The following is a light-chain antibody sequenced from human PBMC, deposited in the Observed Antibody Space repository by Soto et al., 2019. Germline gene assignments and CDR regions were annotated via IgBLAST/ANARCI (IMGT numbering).Light chain of an antibody. V-gene: IGKV3-20*01. J-gene: IGKJ1*01. Sequence: EIMLTQSPGTLSLSPGERATLSCRASQSVSSSFLAWYQQKPGQAPRLLIYGASSRATGIPDRFSGSGSGTDFTLTISRLEPEDFAMYLCQHCGTSLWTFGQGTKVAIK. CDR1: QSVSSSF. CDR3: QHCGTSLWT. CDR2: GAS.